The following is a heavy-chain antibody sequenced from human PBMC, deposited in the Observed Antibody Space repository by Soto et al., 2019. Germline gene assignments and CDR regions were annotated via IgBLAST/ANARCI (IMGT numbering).Heavy chain of an antibody. CDR1: GGSISSGGYY. D-gene: IGHD3-22*01. CDR2: IYYSGST. J-gene: IGHJ4*02. V-gene: IGHV4-31*03. CDR3: ARALYYYDSSDGKYFDY. Sequence: SETLSLTCTVSGGSISSGGYYWSWIRQHPGKGLEWIGYIYYSGSTYYNPSLKSRVTISVDTSKNQFSLKLSSVTAADTAVYYCARALYYYDSSDGKYFDYWGQGTLVTVSS.